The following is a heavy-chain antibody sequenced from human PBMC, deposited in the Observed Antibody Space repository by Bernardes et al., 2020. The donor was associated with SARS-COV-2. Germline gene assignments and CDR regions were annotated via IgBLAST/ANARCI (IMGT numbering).Heavy chain of an antibody. CDR2: IWYDGSNK. CDR3: ARALDISMVALLDF. J-gene: IGHJ4*02. V-gene: IGHV3-33*01. CDR1: GFTFSSSG. D-gene: IGHD5-12*01. Sequence: VEPLFLSCAASGFTFSSSGMHWVRQAPGPGLAWVAVIWYDGSNKYYADSVKGRFTISRDNSKNTLYLQMNSLRAEDTAVYYCARALDISMVALLDFWGQGTLVTVSS.